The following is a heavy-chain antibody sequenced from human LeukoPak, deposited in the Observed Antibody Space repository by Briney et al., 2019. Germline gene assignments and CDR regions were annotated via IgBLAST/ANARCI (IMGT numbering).Heavy chain of an antibody. J-gene: IGHJ4*02. Sequence: KTGGSLRPSCAASGFTFSDYYMSWIRQAPGKGLEWVSYISSSSSHTNYADSVKGRFTISRDNAKNSLYLQMNSLRAEDTAVYYCARGVTTTDYWGQGTLVTVSS. D-gene: IGHD4-17*01. V-gene: IGHV3-11*03. CDR1: GFTFSDYY. CDR2: ISSSSSHT. CDR3: ARGVTTTDY.